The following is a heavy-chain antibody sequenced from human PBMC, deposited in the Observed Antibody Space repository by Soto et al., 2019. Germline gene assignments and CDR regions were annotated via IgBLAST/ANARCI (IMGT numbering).Heavy chain of an antibody. CDR3: ARDPARGSNEFDY. V-gene: IGHV4-59*01. D-gene: IGHD2-8*01. Sequence: PSETLSLTXTVSGGSISSYYWSWIRQPPGKGLEWIGYIYHSGSTNYTPSLKSRVTMAVDTSKNQFSLKLSSVTAADTAVYYCARDPARGSNEFDYWGQGTPVTVSS. CDR2: IYHSGST. CDR1: GGSISSYY. J-gene: IGHJ4*02.